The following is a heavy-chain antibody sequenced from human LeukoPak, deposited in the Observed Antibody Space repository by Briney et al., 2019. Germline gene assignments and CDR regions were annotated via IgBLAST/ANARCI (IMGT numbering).Heavy chain of an antibody. Sequence: GGSLRLSCSASGFSFNSYAMYWVRQAPGKGLEWVSLNNTDGTSINYGDSVKGRFTISRDNSKSTLYLQMNSLRVEDTAVYYCAKGTGSYYEDWGQGTLVTVSS. CDR2: NNTDGTSI. D-gene: IGHD1-26*01. J-gene: IGHJ4*02. V-gene: IGHV3-23*03. CDR3: AKGTGSYYED. CDR1: GFSFNSYA.